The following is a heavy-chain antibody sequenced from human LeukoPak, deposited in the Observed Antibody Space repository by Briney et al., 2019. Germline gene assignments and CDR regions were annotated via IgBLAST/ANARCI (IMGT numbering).Heavy chain of an antibody. CDR3: ARDGDIAAAGLAY. D-gene: IGHD6-13*01. Sequence: SETLSLTCTVSGGSINNYYWSWVRQPPGAGLEWLAYIYYTGSTNYNPSLKTRLTISVDTSKNQFSLRLNSVTAADTAVYYCARDGDIAAAGLAYWGQGTLVTVSS. CDR1: GGSINNYY. V-gene: IGHV4-59*12. J-gene: IGHJ4*02. CDR2: IYYTGST.